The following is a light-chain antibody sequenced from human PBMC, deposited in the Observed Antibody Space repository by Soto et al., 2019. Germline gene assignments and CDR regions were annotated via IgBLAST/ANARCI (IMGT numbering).Light chain of an antibody. CDR1: SSDVGSYNY. Sequence: QSALTQPASVSGSPGQSITVSCTGTSSDVGSYNYVSWYQQHPGKAPKLMIFEVSNRPSGVSNRFSGSKSGNTASLTISGLQAEDEADYYCTSYTSGTYAFGTGTKVTVL. J-gene: IGLJ1*01. CDR3: TSYTSGTYA. CDR2: EVS. V-gene: IGLV2-14*01.